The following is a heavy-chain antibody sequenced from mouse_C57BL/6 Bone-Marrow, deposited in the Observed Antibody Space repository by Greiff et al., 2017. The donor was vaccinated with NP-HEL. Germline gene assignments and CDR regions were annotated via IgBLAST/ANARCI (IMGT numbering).Heavy chain of an antibody. CDR2: IRNKANNHAT. CDR1: GFTFSDAW. V-gene: IGHV6-6*01. CDR3: TRSLITTVVPYYAMDY. J-gene: IGHJ4*01. Sequence: EVQLVESGGGLVQPGGSMKLSCAASGFTFSDAWMDWVRQSPEKGLEWVAEIRNKANNHATYYAESVKGRFTISRDDSKSSVYLQMNSLRAEDTGIYYCTRSLITTVVPYYAMDYWGQGASVTVSS. D-gene: IGHD1-1*01.